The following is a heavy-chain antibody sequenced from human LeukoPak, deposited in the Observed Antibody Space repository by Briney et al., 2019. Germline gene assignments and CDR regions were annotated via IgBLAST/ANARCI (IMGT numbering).Heavy chain of an antibody. CDR2: IYTSGST. Sequence: PSETLSLTCTVSGGSISSGSYFWSWIRQPAGKGLEWIGRIYTSGSTNYNPSLKSRVTISLYTSQNLLSLKLSSVTAADTAVYYCASLYSGSSNYFDYWGQGTLVTVSS. J-gene: IGHJ4*02. V-gene: IGHV4-61*02. CDR1: GGSISSGSYF. CDR3: ASLYSGSSNYFDY. D-gene: IGHD1-26*01.